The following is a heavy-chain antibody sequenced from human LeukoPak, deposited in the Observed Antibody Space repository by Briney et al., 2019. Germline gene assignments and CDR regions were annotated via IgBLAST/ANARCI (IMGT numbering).Heavy chain of an antibody. CDR3: ARVPTYYAAFDI. V-gene: IGHV1-69*13. J-gene: IGHJ3*02. CDR1: GGTFSSYA. Sequence: SVKVSCKASGGTFSSYAISWARQAPGQGLEWMGGIIPIFGTANYAQKFQGRVTITADESTSTAYMELSSLRSEDTAVYYCARVPTYYAAFDIWGQGTMVTVSS. D-gene: IGHD3-16*01. CDR2: IIPIFGTA.